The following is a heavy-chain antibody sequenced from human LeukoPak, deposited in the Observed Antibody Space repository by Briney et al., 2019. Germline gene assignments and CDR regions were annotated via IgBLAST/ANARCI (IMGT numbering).Heavy chain of an antibody. CDR2: INHSGST. V-gene: IGHV4-34*01. Sequence: SETLSLTCAVSGGSISSGGYSWSWIRQPPGKGLEWIGEINHSGSTNYNPSLKSRVTISVDTSKNQFSLKLSSVTAADTAVYYCARRAFYYYGSGSPYNWFDPWGQGTLVTVSS. D-gene: IGHD3-10*01. J-gene: IGHJ5*02. CDR3: ARRAFYYYGSGSPYNWFDP. CDR1: GGSISSGGYS.